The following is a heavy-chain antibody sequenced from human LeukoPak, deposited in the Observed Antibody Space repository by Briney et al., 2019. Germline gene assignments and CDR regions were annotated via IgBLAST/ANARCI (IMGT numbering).Heavy chain of an antibody. CDR1: GFPFSNYW. CDR2: IKQDGTEK. Sequence: GGSLRLSCAASGFPFSNYWMSWVRQAPGKGLEWVANIKQDGTEKNYVDSVKGRFTISRDNAKNSLYLQMNSLRAEDTAVYYCAIPPLSGTGISRPLAGMDVWGQGATVTVSS. J-gene: IGHJ6*02. CDR3: AIPPLSGTGISRPLAGMDV. D-gene: IGHD3-10*01. V-gene: IGHV3-7*01.